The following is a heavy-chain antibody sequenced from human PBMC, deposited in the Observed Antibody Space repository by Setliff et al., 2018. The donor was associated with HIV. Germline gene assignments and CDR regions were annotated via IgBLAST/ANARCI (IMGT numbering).Heavy chain of an antibody. D-gene: IGHD3-22*01. CDR2: IRNKVNSYST. Sequence: GGSLRLSCVVSGFIFSDHYLDWVRQAPWKGLEWVARIRNKVNSYSTGYVASVKGRFTFSRDDSANSLYLQMNSLKPEDTAVYSCARGPASGDYSYYFDYWRQGPLVTVSS. J-gene: IGHJ4*02. CDR3: ARGPASGDYSYYFDY. CDR1: GFIFSDHY. V-gene: IGHV3-72*01.